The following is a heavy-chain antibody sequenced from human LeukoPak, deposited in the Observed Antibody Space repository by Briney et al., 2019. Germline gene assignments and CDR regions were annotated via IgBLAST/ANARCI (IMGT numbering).Heavy chain of an antibody. CDR1: GYTFTGYY. J-gene: IGHJ6*02. CDR2: INPNSGGT. CDR3: ARTAAAGTLHYYYGMDV. Sequence: ASVKLSCTASGYTFTGYYMHWVRQAPGQGLEWMGWINPNSGGTNYAQKFQGRVTMTRDTSISTAYMELSRLRSDDTAVYYCARTAAAGTLHYYYGMDVWGQGTTVTVSS. D-gene: IGHD6-13*01. V-gene: IGHV1-2*02.